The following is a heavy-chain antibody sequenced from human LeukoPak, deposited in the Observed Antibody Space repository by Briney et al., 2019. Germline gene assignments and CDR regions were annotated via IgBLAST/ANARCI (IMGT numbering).Heavy chain of an antibody. D-gene: IGHD2-2*01. V-gene: IGHV4-4*07. CDR1: GGSISSYY. CDR3: ARARGTQADIVVVPAAPFDY. J-gene: IGHJ4*02. CDR2: IYTSGST. Sequence: SETLSLTCTVSGGSISSYYWSWIRQPAGKGLEWIGRIYTSGSTNYNPSLKSRVTISVDTSKNQFSLKLSSVTAADTAVYYCARARGTQADIVVVPAAPFDYWGQGTLVTVSS.